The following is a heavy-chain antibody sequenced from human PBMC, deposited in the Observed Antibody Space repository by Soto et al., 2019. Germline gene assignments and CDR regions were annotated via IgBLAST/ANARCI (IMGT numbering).Heavy chain of an antibody. CDR3: ARLDQASFDY. J-gene: IGHJ4*02. CDR1: GFTFSSYS. Sequence: PGGSLRLSCAASGFTFSSYSMNWVRQAPGRGLEWMANIKQDASEKYYVDSVKGRFTISRDNAKNSLYLQMNSLRAEDTAVYYCARLDQASFDYWGQGTLVTVSS. CDR2: IKQDASEK. V-gene: IGHV3-7*01.